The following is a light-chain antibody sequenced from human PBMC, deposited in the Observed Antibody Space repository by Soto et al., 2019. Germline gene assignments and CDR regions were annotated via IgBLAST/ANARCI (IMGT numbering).Light chain of an antibody. V-gene: IGKV1D-16*01. J-gene: IGKJ2*01. CDR1: QGISSW. Sequence: DIQMTQSPSSLSASVGDRVTITCRASQGISSWLAWYQQKPEKAPKSLIYGASNLQSGVPSRFSGSASGTHFTLTISSLQPEDFATYYCQQYNSDTYTFGQGTKLEIK. CDR3: QQYNSDTYT. CDR2: GAS.